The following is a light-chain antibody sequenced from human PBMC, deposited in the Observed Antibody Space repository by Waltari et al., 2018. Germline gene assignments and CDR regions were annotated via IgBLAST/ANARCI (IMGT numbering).Light chain of an antibody. Sequence: DIQLTQSPSFLSASVGDRVTITCRASQGISSYLAWYQQQPGKAPKLLIDAASTWQSGVPSRCSGSGSGTEFTVTISSLQPEDFATYYCQQLNSYRITFGQGTRLEIK. CDR2: AAS. V-gene: IGKV1-9*01. CDR1: QGISSY. J-gene: IGKJ5*01. CDR3: QQLNSYRIT.